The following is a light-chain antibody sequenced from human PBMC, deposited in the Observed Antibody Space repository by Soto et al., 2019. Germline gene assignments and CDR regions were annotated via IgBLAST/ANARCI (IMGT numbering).Light chain of an antibody. J-gene: IGLJ2*01. CDR2: QVT. CDR1: SRDVGGYNY. Sequence: QSVLTQPPSASGSPGQSVTISCTGTSRDVGGYNYVSWYQQHPGKAPKLMIYQVTKRPSGVPDRFSASKSGNTASLTVSGLQAEDEAHYYCTSYAGDNNVVFGGGTKVTVL. V-gene: IGLV2-8*01. CDR3: TSYAGDNNVV.